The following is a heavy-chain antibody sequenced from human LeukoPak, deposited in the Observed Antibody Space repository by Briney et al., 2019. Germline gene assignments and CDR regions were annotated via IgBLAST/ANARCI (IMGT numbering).Heavy chain of an antibody. CDR2: INSDGSST. Sequence: PGGSLRLSCAASGFTFSSYWMRWVRQAPGKGLVWVSRINSDGSSTSYADSVKGRFTISRDNAKNTLYLQMNSLRAEDTAVYYCARIPDEVRGLDYWGQGTLVTVSS. D-gene: IGHD3-10*01. J-gene: IGHJ4*02. V-gene: IGHV3-74*01. CDR3: ARIPDEVRGLDY. CDR1: GFTFSSYW.